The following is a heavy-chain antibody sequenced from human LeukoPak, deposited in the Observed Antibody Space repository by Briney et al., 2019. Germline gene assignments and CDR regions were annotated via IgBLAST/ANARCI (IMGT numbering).Heavy chain of an antibody. V-gene: IGHV3-74*01. CDR3: ARPGATTAWYFDL. CDR2: INSDGSST. J-gene: IGHJ2*01. Sequence: LAGGSLRLSCAASGFTFSSYWMPWVRQAPGKGLVWVSRINSDGSSTSYADSVKGRFTISRDNAKNTLYLQMNSLRAEDTAVYYCARPGATTAWYFDLWGRGTLVTVSS. D-gene: IGHD1-26*01. CDR1: GFTFSSYW.